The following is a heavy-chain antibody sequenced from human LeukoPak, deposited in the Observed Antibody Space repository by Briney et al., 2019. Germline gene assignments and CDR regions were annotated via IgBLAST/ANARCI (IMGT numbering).Heavy chain of an antibody. Sequence: GSVKVSFKASVYTFTSYGISWVRQAPGQGLEWMGWISAYNGNTNYAQKLQGRVTMTTDTSTSTAYMELRSLRSDDTAVYYCARGNSPTDGYSHGYCYMDVWGKGTTVTVSS. J-gene: IGHJ6*03. CDR2: ISAYNGNT. CDR1: VYTFTSYG. V-gene: IGHV1-18*01. D-gene: IGHD5-18*01. CDR3: ARGNSPTDGYSHGYCYMDV.